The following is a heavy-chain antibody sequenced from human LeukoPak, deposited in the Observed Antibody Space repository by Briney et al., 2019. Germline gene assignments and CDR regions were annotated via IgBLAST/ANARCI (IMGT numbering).Heavy chain of an antibody. CDR2: IRSKAYGGTT. CDR3: TRSWAAAFAFDI. V-gene: IGHV3-49*03. J-gene: IGHJ3*02. D-gene: IGHD6-13*01. Sequence: GRSLRLSCTASGFTFGDYAMRWFGQAPGKGLEWVGFIRSKAYGGTTEYAASVKGRFTISRDDSTSIAYLQMNSLKTEDTAVYYCTRSWAAAFAFDIWGQGTMVTVSS. CDR1: GFTFGDYA.